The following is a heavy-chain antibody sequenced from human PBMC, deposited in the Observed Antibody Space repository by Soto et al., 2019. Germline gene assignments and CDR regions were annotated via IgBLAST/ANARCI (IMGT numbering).Heavy chain of an antibody. V-gene: IGHV3-23*01. CDR2: ISGSGGST. CDR3: GKVTRGETATVIDY. D-gene: IGHD4-4*01. CDR1: GFTFTSYA. J-gene: IGHJ4*02. Sequence: EVQLLESGGDLVQPGGSLRLSCAASGFTFTSYALSWVRQAPGKGLEWVSLISGSGGSTYYADSVKGRFTISRDNSKNTLFLQMNSLRAEDTAVYYCGKVTRGETATVIDYWGQGTLVSVSS.